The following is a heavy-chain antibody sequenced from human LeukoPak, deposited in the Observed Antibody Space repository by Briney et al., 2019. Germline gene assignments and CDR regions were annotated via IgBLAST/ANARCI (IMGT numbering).Heavy chain of an antibody. CDR3: ARDVLWFGATHDAFDI. D-gene: IGHD3-10*01. CDR1: GGTFSSYA. V-gene: IGHV1-69*05. CDR2: IIPIFGTA. J-gene: IGHJ3*02. Sequence: ASVKVSCKASGGTFSSYAISWVRQAPGQGLEWMEGIIPIFGTANYAQKFQGRVTITTDESTSTAYMELRSLRSDDTAVYYCARDVLWFGATHDAFDIWGQGTMVTVSS.